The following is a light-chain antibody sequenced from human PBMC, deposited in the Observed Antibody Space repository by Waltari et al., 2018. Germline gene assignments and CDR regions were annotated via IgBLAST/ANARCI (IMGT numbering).Light chain of an antibody. CDR1: QSVSSN. V-gene: IGKV3-15*01. Sequence: ETVMTQSPSTLSVPPGERATLSCRARQSVSSNLAWYQQKPGQAPRLLIYGASTRATGSPARFSGSGSGTEFTLTISSLQSEDVAVDYGQQYNNWPMYTFGQGTKLEI. CDR2: GAS. J-gene: IGKJ2*01. CDR3: QQYNNWPMYT.